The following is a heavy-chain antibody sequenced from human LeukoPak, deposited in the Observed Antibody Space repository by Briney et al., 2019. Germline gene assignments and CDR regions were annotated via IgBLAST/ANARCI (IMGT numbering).Heavy chain of an antibody. CDR2: IYYSGST. Sequence: SETLSLTCTVSDGSISSYYWSWIRQPPGKGLEWIGYIYYSGSTNYNPSLKSRVTISVDTSKNQFSLKLSSVTAADTAVYYCARDTPRYSSGWYYFDYWGQGTLVTVSS. V-gene: IGHV4-59*01. D-gene: IGHD6-19*01. CDR1: DGSISSYY. CDR3: ARDTPRYSSGWYYFDY. J-gene: IGHJ4*02.